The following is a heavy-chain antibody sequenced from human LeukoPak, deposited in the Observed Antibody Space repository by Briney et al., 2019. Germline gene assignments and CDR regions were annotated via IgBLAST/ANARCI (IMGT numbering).Heavy chain of an antibody. V-gene: IGHV3-23*01. CDR2: ISGSGGST. D-gene: IGHD3-10*01. J-gene: IGHJ4*02. CDR1: GFTFSSYA. Sequence: GGSLRLSCAASGFTFSSYAMRWVRQAPGKGLEWVSSISGSGGSTYYADSVKGRFTISRDNSKNTLSLQMNSLRAEDTAVYYCAKDWDYYGSGSYSDYWGQGTLVTVSS. CDR3: AKDWDYYGSGSYSDY.